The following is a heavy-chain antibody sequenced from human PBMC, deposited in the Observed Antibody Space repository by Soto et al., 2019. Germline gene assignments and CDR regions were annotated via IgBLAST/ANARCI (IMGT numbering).Heavy chain of an antibody. CDR3: ARGITMVRGPSGSDY. D-gene: IGHD3-10*01. CDR2: IIPILGIA. J-gene: IGHJ4*02. V-gene: IGHV1-69*02. Sequence: GASVKVSCKASGGTFSSYTISWVRQAPGQVLEWMGRIIPILGIANYAQKFQGRVTITADKSTSTAYMELSSLRSEDTAVYYCARGITMVRGPSGSDYWGQGTLVTVSS. CDR1: GGTFSSYT.